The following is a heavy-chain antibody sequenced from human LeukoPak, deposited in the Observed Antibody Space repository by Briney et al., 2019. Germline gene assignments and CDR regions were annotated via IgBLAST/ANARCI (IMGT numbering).Heavy chain of an antibody. CDR1: GYTFTDYY. Sequence: ASVKVSCKASGYTFTDYYMHWLRQAPGQGLEWMGWINPSSGGSDYAQKFQGRVTMTRDTSINTAYMELSRLRSDDTAVYYCARGVVVGSSEGTIDYWGQGTLVPASS. J-gene: IGHJ4*02. V-gene: IGHV1-2*02. CDR3: ARGVVVGSSEGTIDY. D-gene: IGHD3-3*01. CDR2: INPSSGGS.